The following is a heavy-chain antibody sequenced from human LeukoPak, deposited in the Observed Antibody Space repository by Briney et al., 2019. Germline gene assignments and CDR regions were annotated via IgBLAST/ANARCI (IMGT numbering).Heavy chain of an antibody. D-gene: IGHD4-17*01. CDR3: ARLSSHYGDYKVDP. CDR1: GGTFSSYA. Sequence: ASVKVSCKASGGTFSSYAISWVRQATGQGLEWMGWMDPHSGNTGYAQKFQGRVTMTRNTSISTAYMELSSLRSEDTAVYYCARLSSHYGDYKVDPWGQGTLVTVSS. CDR2: MDPHSGNT. V-gene: IGHV1-8*02. J-gene: IGHJ5*02.